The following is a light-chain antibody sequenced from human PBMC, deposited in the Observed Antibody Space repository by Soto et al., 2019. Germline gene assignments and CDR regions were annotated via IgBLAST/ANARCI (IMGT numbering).Light chain of an antibody. J-gene: IGKJ1*01. Sequence: DIVMTPSPATLSLSPGERDTLSCRASQSVSTNLAWYQQKPGQAPRLLIYAASARATGIPARFSGSGSGTEFTLTISGLQSEDFAVYYCQQYDNWPRTFGQGTKVDIK. CDR3: QQYDNWPRT. CDR1: QSVSTN. CDR2: AAS. V-gene: IGKV3-15*01.